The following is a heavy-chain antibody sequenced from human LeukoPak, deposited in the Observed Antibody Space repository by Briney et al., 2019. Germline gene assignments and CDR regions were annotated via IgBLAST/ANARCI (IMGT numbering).Heavy chain of an antibody. CDR2: IYYSGST. D-gene: IGHD1-26*01. CDR3: SRLSHVAGAPKVSWFDP. J-gene: IGHJ5*02. Sequence: SETLSLTCTVSGGSISSHYWSWIRQPPGKGLEWIGYIYYSGSTNYNPSLKSRVTISVDTSKNQFSLKLTSVTAADTAMYYCSRLSHVAGAPKVSWFDPWGQGTLVTVSS. CDR1: GGSISSHY. V-gene: IGHV4-59*08.